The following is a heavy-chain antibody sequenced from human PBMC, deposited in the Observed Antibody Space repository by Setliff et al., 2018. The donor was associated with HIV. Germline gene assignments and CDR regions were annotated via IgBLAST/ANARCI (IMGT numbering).Heavy chain of an antibody. Sequence: SETLSLTCTVSGGSISSGGYYWSWIRQHPGKGLEWIGYIYYSGSTYYNPSLKSRVTISVDMSKNQFSLKLSSVTAADTAVYYCARLGTYYYDSSGSTGWYFDLWGRGTLVTVSS. CDR1: GGSISSGGYY. CDR3: ARLGTYYYDSSGSTGWYFDL. D-gene: IGHD3-22*01. J-gene: IGHJ2*01. V-gene: IGHV4-31*03. CDR2: IYYSGST.